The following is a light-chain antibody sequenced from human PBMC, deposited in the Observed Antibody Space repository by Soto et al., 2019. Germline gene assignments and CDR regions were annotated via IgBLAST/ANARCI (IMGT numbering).Light chain of an antibody. V-gene: IGKV1-27*01. CDR3: QSYKAVPYS. CDR1: QDINHY. Sequence: DIQLTQSPSSLSASVGGRVSITCRASQDINHYLAWYQQRPGRVPKVLIHGASTLQSGVSSRFSGSGSGTQFTLNINSLQPEDFGTYYCQSYKAVPYSFGQGTKLEI. J-gene: IGKJ2*03. CDR2: GAS.